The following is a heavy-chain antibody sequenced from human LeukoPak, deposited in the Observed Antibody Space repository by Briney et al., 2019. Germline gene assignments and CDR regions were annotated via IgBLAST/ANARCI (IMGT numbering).Heavy chain of an antibody. J-gene: IGHJ6*02. CDR3: ARLYYYDSSGYYYPSYYYYGMDV. CDR1: GFTFSSYS. D-gene: IGHD3-22*01. CDR2: ISSSSSYI. V-gene: IGHV3-21*01. Sequence: GSLRLSCAASGFTFSSYSMNWVRQAPGKGLEWVSSISSSSSYIYYADSVKGRFTISRDNAKNSLYLQMNSLRAEDTAVYYCARLYYYDSSGYYYPSYYYYGMDVWGQGTTVTVSS.